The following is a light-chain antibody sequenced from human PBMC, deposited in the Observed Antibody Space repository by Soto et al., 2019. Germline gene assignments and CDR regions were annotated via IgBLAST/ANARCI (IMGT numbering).Light chain of an antibody. Sequence: ALTQPASVSGSPGQSITISCTGTSSDVGGHNSVAWYQHNPGKAPRLMIYDVSNRPSGVSSRFSGSKSGNTASLSISGLQAEDEADYYCSSYTSSSTLVFGTGTKVTVL. J-gene: IGLJ1*01. CDR3: SSYTSSSTLV. V-gene: IGLV2-14*01. CDR2: DVS. CDR1: SSDVGGHNS.